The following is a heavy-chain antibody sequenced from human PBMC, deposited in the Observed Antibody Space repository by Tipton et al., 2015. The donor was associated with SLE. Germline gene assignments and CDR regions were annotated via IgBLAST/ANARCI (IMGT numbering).Heavy chain of an antibody. CDR3: ARAPGLDGDYQYYYYMDV. D-gene: IGHD3-10*01. CDR1: GGSFSGYY. V-gene: IGHV4-34*01. Sequence: TLSLTCAVYGGSFSGYYWSWIRQPPGEGLEWIGEINHSGGTNYNPSLRSRVTISVDTSKNQFSLKLSSVTAADTAVYYCARAPGLDGDYQYYYYMDVWGKGTTVTVSS. J-gene: IGHJ6*03. CDR2: INHSGGT.